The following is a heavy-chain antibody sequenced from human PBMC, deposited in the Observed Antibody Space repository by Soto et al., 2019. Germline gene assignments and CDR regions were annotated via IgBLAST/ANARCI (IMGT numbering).Heavy chain of an antibody. D-gene: IGHD6-19*01. V-gene: IGHV1-2*04. Sequence: ASVKVSFKASGSTFTASYIHWVRLAPGPGLEWMGWIDPNTGDTNYAQKFQGCVTMTSDTSIRTAYLNLSSLRSDDTAVYYCARAQAFRSGWSRVTWLDPWGQGTQVTLSS. CDR3: ARAQAFRSGWSRVTWLDP. J-gene: IGHJ5*02. CDR2: IDPNTGDT. CDR1: GSTFTASY.